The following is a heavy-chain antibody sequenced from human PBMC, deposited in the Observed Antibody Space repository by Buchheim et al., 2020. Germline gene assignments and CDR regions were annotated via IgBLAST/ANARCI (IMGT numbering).Heavy chain of an antibody. CDR1: GFTFHDHW. V-gene: IGHV3-15*01. CDR2: VKSTSAGGTI. Sequence: VEVVESGGGLVKPGGSLRLSCATSGFTFHDHWMSWIRQAPGKGLEWIARVKSTSAGGTIDYVTSVKGRFVISRDDSKNMLYLQMNSLKNEDTAVYYCTTEPRYWGQGTL. CDR3: TTEPRY. D-gene: IGHD3-9*01. J-gene: IGHJ4*02.